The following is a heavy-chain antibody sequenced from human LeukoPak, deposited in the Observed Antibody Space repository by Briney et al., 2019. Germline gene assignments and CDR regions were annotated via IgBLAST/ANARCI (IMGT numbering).Heavy chain of an antibody. D-gene: IGHD3-22*01. Sequence: ASVKVSCKASGYTFTSYDINWVRQAPGQGLEWMGWIGPYNDNTNYAQKFQGRVTMTTDTSTSTVYMELRSLRSDDTAVYYCARAYYYDNSGSDFDYWGQGTLVTVSS. CDR1: GYTFTSYD. CDR2: IGPYNDNT. V-gene: IGHV1-18*01. CDR3: ARAYYYDNSGSDFDY. J-gene: IGHJ4*02.